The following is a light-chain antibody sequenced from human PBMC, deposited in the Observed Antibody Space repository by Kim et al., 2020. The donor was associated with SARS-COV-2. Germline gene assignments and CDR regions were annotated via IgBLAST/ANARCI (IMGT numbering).Light chain of an antibody. CDR1: QGISSW. V-gene: IGKV1D-16*01. Sequence: DIQMTQSPSSLSASIGDRVTITCRASQGISSWLAWYQQKPEKAPKCLIYAASSLQSGVPSRFSGSGSGTDFTLTISSLQPEDFATHYCQQYDSYPRTFGQGTRVESK. CDR2: AAS. J-gene: IGKJ1*01. CDR3: QQYDSYPRT.